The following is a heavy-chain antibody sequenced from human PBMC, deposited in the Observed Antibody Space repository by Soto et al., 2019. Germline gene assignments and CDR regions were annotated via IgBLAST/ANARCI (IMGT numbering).Heavy chain of an antibody. V-gene: IGHV1-18*04. J-gene: IGHJ4*02. CDR2: ISAYNGNT. D-gene: IGHD3-3*01. CDR3: ARVELRFLEWLGGPGDY. CDR1: GYTFTSYG. Sequence: QVQLVQSGAEVKKPGASVKVSCKASGYTFTSYGISWVRQAPGQGLEWMGWISAYNGNTNYAQKLQGRVTMTTDTSTSTAYMELRSLRSDDTAVYYCARVELRFLEWLGGPGDYWGQGTQVTVSS.